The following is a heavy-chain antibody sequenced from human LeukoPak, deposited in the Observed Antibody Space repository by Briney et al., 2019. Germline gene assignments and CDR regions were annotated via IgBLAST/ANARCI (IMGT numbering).Heavy chain of an antibody. CDR2: ISGSGGST. D-gene: IGHD2-21*01. CDR3: AKGLSAAGDYYFDY. Sequence: PGGSLRLSCAASGFTFSSYAMSWVRQAPGKGLEWVSAISGSGGSTYYADSVKGRFTISRDNSKNTLYLQMKSLRVEATAVYYCAKGLSAAGDYYFDYWGQGALVTVSS. CDR1: GFTFSSYA. J-gene: IGHJ4*02. V-gene: IGHV3-23*01.